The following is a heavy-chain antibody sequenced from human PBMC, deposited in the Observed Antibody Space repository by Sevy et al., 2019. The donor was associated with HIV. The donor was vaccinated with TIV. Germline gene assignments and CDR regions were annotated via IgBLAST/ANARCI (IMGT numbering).Heavy chain of an antibody. V-gene: IGHV3-33*01. D-gene: IGHD3-22*01. CDR3: ARGGLWRLYYYDSSGLNFDF. CDR1: GFTFSSYG. CDR2: IWYDGSNK. J-gene: IGHJ4*02. Sequence: GGSLRLSCAASGFTFSSYGMHWVRQAPGKGLEWVAVIWYDGSNKYYADSVKGRFTISRDNSKNTLYLQMNSLRAEDTAVYYCARGGLWRLYYYDSSGLNFDFWGQGTLVTVSS.